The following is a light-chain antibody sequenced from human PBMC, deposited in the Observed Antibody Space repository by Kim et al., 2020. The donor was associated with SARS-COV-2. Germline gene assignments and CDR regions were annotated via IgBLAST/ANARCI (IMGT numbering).Light chain of an antibody. Sequence: PGERAALSCRASQSVSSSYLAWYQQKPGQAPRLLIYGASSRATGIPDRFSGSGSGTDFTLTITRLEPDDFAVYYCQQYGTSPLTFGGGTKLEI. CDR1: QSVSSSY. V-gene: IGKV3-20*01. CDR2: GAS. J-gene: IGKJ4*01. CDR3: QQYGTSPLT.